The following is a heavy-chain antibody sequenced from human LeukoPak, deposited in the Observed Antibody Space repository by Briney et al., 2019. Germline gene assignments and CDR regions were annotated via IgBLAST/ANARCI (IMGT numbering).Heavy chain of an antibody. D-gene: IGHD1-1*01. Sequence: SETLSLTCTVSGGSLSSYYWSWIRQPPGKGLEWIGYIYDSGSTNYNPSLKSRVTISVDTSKNQFSLKLSSVTAADTAVYYCARVGGTNYYYYGMDVWGQGTTVTVSS. J-gene: IGHJ6*02. CDR3: ARVGGTNYYYYGMDV. CDR1: GGSLSSYY. CDR2: IYDSGST. V-gene: IGHV4-59*01.